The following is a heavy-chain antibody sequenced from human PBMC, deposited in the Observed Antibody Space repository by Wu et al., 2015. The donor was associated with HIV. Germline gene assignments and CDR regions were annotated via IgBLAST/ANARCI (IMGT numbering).Heavy chain of an antibody. CDR1: GYIFTDYG. CDR2: ISAQNGNT. V-gene: IGHV1-18*01. D-gene: IGHD3-22*01. J-gene: IGHJ4*02. Sequence: VQLVQSGGEVKKPGASVKVACKSSGYIFTDYGIHWVRQAPGEGLEWMGWISAQNGNTKYAEKFQGRVTMTTETSSNTAYVELRSLRADDTAVYFCARGHYYDTSSSPVYWGQGNSGLRLL. CDR3: ARGHYYDTSSSPVY.